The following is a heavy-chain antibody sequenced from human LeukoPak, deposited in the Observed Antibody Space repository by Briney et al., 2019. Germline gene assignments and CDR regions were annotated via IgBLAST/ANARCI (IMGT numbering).Heavy chain of an antibody. V-gene: IGHV4-34*01. CDR2: INHSGST. CDR3: ARAISRYCSSTSCSKGGHFDY. CDR1: GGSFSGYY. D-gene: IGHD2-2*01. Sequence: PSETLSLTCAVYGGSFSGYYWSWIRQPPGKGLEWIGEINHSGSTNYNPSLKSRVTISVDTSKNQFSLKLSSVTAADTAVYNCARAISRYCSSTSCSKGGHFDYWGQGTLVTVSS. J-gene: IGHJ4*02.